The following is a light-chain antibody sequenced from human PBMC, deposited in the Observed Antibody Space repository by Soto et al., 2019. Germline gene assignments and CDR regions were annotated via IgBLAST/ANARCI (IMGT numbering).Light chain of an antibody. Sequence: DIQMTQSPSSLSASVGDRVTIACRASQSISSYLNWYQQKPGKAPKLLIYDASNLETGVPSRFSGSGSGTDFTFTISSLQPEDFATYYCQQYLNLPLTFGQGTRLEIK. J-gene: IGKJ5*01. CDR2: DAS. CDR1: QSISSY. CDR3: QQYLNLPLT. V-gene: IGKV1-33*01.